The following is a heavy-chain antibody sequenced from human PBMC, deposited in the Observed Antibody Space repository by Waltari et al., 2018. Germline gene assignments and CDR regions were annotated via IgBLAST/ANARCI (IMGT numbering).Heavy chain of an antibody. CDR3: ARDTYCSSTSCSLSGAFDI. J-gene: IGHJ3*02. V-gene: IGHV3-7*01. CDR1: GFTFSSYW. CDR2: IKQDGSEK. D-gene: IGHD2-2*01. Sequence: EVQLVESGGGLVQPGGSLRLSCAASGFTFSSYWMSWVRQAPGKGLEWVANIKQDGSEKYYVDSVKGRFTISRDNAKNSLYLQMNSLRAEDTAVYYCARDTYCSSTSCSLSGAFDIWGQGTMVTVSS.